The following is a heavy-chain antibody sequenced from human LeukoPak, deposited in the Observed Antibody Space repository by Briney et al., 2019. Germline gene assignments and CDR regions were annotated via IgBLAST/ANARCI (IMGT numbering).Heavy chain of an antibody. CDR1: GLTFSSYW. CDR2: IKQDGSEK. V-gene: IGHV3-7*01. J-gene: IGHJ4*02. Sequence: GGSLRLSCAASGLTFSSYWMHWVRQAPGKGLEWVANIKQDGSEKYYVDSVKGRFTISRDNAKNSLYLQMNSLRAEDTAVYYCARDWEQQLGFASFPAPDYWGQGTLVTVSS. D-gene: IGHD6-13*01. CDR3: ARDWEQQLGFASFPAPDY.